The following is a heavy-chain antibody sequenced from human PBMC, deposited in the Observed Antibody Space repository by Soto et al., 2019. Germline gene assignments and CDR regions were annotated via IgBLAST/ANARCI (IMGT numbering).Heavy chain of an antibody. CDR3: ARWGCSGSNCNLNQRSFDL. J-gene: IGHJ4*02. D-gene: IGHD2-15*01. Sequence: QVHLVESGGGVVQPGRSLRLSCAASGFIFNEYGMHWVRQAPGKGLEWGAVIWYDGSNKYYADSVKGRVTFSRDNSKNTMSLQMNSLRVEDTAVYYCARWGCSGSNCNLNQRSFDLWGQGTLVTVSS. CDR1: GFIFNEYG. CDR2: IWYDGSNK. V-gene: IGHV3-33*03.